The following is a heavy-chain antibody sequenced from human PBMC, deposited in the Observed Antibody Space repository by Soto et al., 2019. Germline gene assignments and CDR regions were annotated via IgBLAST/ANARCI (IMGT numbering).Heavy chain of an antibody. Sequence: QVQLQESGPGLVKPSQTLSLTCTVSGGSISDVNYCWSWIRQPPDKGLEWIGHIYDGGCTYNNPLLTCRVTISVDTSLYHSLVQLISVRVPVTAVYYCDSGPSGDILDYWGQGTLVTVSS. CDR2: IYDGGCT. V-gene: IGHV4-30-4*01. D-gene: IGHD1-1*01. J-gene: IGHJ4*02. CDR3: DSGPSGDILDY. CDR1: GGSISDVNYC.